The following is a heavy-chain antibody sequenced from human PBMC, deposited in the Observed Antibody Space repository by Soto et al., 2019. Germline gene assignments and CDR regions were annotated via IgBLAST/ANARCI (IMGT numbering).Heavy chain of an antibody. J-gene: IGHJ4*02. V-gene: IGHV3-30*18. Sequence: QVQLVESEGGVVQPGRSLRLSCAASGFTFSSYGMHWVRQAPGKGLEWVAVISYDGSNKYYADSVKGRFTISRDNSKNTLYLQMNSLRAEDTAVYYCAKAATAGESDYWGQGTLVTVSS. D-gene: IGHD3-10*01. CDR3: AKAATAGESDY. CDR2: ISYDGSNK. CDR1: GFTFSSYG.